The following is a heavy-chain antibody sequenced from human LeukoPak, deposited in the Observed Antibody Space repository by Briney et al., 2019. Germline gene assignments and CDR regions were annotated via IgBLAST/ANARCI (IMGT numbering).Heavy chain of an antibody. D-gene: IGHD2-15*01. CDR2: IIPILGIA. CDR3: ATSAGVVVVAAYFDY. V-gene: IGHV1-69*02. CDR1: GGTFSSYT. J-gene: IGHJ4*02. Sequence: ASVKVSCKASGGTFSSYTISWVRQAPGQGLEWMGRIIPILGIANYAQKFQGRVTITADKSTSTAYTELSSLRSEDTAVYYCATSAGVVVVAAYFDYWGQGTLVTVSS.